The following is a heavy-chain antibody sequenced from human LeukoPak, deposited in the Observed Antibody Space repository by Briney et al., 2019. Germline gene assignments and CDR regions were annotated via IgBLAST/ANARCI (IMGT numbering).Heavy chain of an antibody. J-gene: IGHJ4*02. CDR3: AREVDTVSPLPQFDY. D-gene: IGHD4-11*01. V-gene: IGHV1-18*01. Sequence: GASVKVSCKASGYTFTSYGISWVRQAPGQGLEWMGWISAYNGNTNYAQKLQGRVTMITDTSTSTAYMELRSLRSDDTAVYYCAREVDTVSPLPQFDYWGQGTLVTVSS. CDR1: GYTFTSYG. CDR2: ISAYNGNT.